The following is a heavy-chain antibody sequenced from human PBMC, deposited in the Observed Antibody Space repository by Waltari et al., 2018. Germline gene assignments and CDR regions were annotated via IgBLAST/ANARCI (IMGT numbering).Heavy chain of an antibody. CDR2: INHSGNT. CDR1: GGSFSGYY. D-gene: IGHD3-10*01. V-gene: IGHV4-34*01. CDR3: ARGRRTMVQGVIMAYYYYYYMDV. Sequence: QVQLQQWGAGLLKPSETLSLTCAVYGGSFSGYYWSWIRQPPGKGLEWIGEINHSGNTNNNPSLKRRVTIAVETSKNQFSLELSCVTAADTAVYYCARGRRTMVQGVIMAYYYYYYMDVWGKGTTVTVSS. J-gene: IGHJ6*03.